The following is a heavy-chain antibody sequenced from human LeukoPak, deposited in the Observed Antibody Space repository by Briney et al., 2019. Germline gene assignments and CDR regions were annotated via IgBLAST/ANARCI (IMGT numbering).Heavy chain of an antibody. CDR1: GYNFTSYW. CDR2: IYPGDSTT. J-gene: IGHJ4*02. CDR3: ARHERGTRDY. Sequence: GESLKISCKGSGYNFTSYWIGWVRQMPGKGLEWMGIIYPGDSTTRYSPSFEGQVTISADKSISTTYLQWSSLRASDTAIYYCARHERGTRDYWGQGTLVTVSS. V-gene: IGHV5-51*01. D-gene: IGHD1-26*01.